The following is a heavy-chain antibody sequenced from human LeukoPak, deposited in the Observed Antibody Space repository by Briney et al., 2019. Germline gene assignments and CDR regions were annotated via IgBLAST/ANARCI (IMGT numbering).Heavy chain of an antibody. CDR2: ISGYDGHT. CDR3: ARGIHSGSSGPYYFDY. V-gene: IGHV1-18*01. J-gene: IGHJ4*02. CDR1: GYTFTSYG. Sequence: GASVKVSCKASGYTFTSYGISWVRQAPGQGLEWMGWISGYDGHTNYPQELQGRVTMTTDTSTSTAYMELRSLRSDDTAVYYCARGIHSGSSGPYYFDYWGQGTLVTVSS. D-gene: IGHD1-26*01.